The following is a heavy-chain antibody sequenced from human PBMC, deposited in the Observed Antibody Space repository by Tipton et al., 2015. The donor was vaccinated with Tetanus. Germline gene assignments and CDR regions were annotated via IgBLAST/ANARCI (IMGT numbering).Heavy chain of an antibody. D-gene: IGHD3-22*01. CDR1: GGTFTSYA. J-gene: IGHJ3*01. V-gene: IGHV1-69*01. Sequence: QVQLVQSGAEVKKPGSSVKVSCKASGGTFTSYAFSWVRQAPGQGLEWMGGFSPIFRRPNYAQKFQARVTIRADESTSTAYMELRSLTSADTAVYYCAREAINSEDRRAFDVWGQGTMVTVSS. CDR3: AREAINSEDRRAFDV. CDR2: FSPIFRRP.